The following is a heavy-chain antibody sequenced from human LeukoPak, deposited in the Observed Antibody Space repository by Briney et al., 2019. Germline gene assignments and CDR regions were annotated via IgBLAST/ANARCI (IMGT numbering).Heavy chain of an antibody. D-gene: IGHD6-19*01. Sequence: GGSLRLSCAASGFTFSSYGTHWVRQAPGKGLEWVAVIWYDGSNKYYADSVKGRFTISRDNSQNTLYLQMNSRRAEDTAVYYCARDLGSGWMEGYFDYWGQGTLVTVSS. CDR1: GFTFSSYG. CDR3: ARDLGSGWMEGYFDY. V-gene: IGHV3-33*01. CDR2: IWYDGSNK. J-gene: IGHJ4*02.